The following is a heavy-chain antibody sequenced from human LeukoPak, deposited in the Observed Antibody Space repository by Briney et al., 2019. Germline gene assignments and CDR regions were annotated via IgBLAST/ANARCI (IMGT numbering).Heavy chain of an antibody. J-gene: IGHJ5*02. Sequence: PSDTLSLTCTVSCVSISTYYWNWIRQPAGKGLEWIGRIYTTGRTNFNPSLKGRVTMFLDTSENQFSLKLNSVTAADTAVYYCARDPHVFRFVEWSPADPHWFDPWGQGTLVTVSS. D-gene: IGHD3-3*01. CDR2: IYTTGRT. V-gene: IGHV4-4*07. CDR3: ARDPHVFRFVEWSPADPHWFDP. CDR1: CVSISTYY.